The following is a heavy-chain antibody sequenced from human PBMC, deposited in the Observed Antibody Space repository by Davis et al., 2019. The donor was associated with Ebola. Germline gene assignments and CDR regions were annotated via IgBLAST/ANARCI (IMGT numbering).Heavy chain of an antibody. J-gene: IGHJ4*02. CDR3: VGSSAVAGIPLTFDY. CDR1: GFTFSSYV. D-gene: IGHD6-19*01. CDR2: ISGSDGST. V-gene: IGHV3-23*01. Sequence: GESLKISCAASGFTFSSYVMSWVRQAPGKGLEWVSTISGSDGSTYSADSVKGRFTISRDNSKNTLYLQMNSLRAEDTAVYYCVGSSAVAGIPLTFDYWGQGTLVTVSS.